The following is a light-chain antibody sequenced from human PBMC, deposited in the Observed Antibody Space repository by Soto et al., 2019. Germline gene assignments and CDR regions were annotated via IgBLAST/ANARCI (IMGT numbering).Light chain of an antibody. CDR3: QQSYSTPPT. CDR1: QSISSY. CDR2: AAS. Sequence: DLQMTQSPSSLSASVGDRVTITCRASQSISSYLNWYQQKPGKAPKLLIYAASSLQSGVPSRFSCSGSGTDFTLTISSLQPEDCATYYCQQSYSTPPTFCPGTKVDI. J-gene: IGKJ3*01. V-gene: IGKV1-39*01.